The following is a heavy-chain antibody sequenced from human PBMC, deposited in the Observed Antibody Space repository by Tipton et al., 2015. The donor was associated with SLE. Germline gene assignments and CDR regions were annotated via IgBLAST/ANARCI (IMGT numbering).Heavy chain of an antibody. D-gene: IGHD3-10*01. CDR2: ISSGGSII. J-gene: IGHJ6*02. Sequence: SLRLSCAASGFTFGDYYMTWIRQAPGKGLEWVSYISSGGSIIYYADSVKGRFTISRDNAKNSLYLQMNSLRAEDTALYYCAKALIGGCHLRGCYYGMDVWGQGTTVTVSS. CDR3: AKALIGGCHLRGCYYGMDV. V-gene: IGHV3-11*01. CDR1: GFTFGDYY.